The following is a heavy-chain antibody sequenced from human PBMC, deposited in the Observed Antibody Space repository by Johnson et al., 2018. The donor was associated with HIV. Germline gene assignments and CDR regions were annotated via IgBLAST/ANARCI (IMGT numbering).Heavy chain of an antibody. CDR2: ISYDGSNK. D-gene: IGHD6-13*01. V-gene: IGHV3-30*14. Sequence: RSLRLSCAASGFTFSSYAMHWVRQAPGKGLEWVAVISYDGSNKYYADSVKGRFTISRDNSKNSLFLQMNRLRVEDTAVYYCARSGGYPNAFDIWGQGAMVAVSS. J-gene: IGHJ3*02. CDR1: GFTFSSYA. CDR3: ARSGGYPNAFDI.